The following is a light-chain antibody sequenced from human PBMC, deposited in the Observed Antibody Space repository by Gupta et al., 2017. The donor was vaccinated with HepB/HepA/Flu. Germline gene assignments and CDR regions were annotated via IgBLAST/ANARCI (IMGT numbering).Light chain of an antibody. CDR2: DAS. V-gene: IGKV3-11*01. Sequence: EIVLTQSPATLSLSPGERASLSCRASQNVSTYLAWYRQKPGQAPSLLIYDASTRATDIPGRFSGTGSGTDFTLTISRLQPEDFVVYYWQHHKNWHTFGGGTKVEVK. CDR3: QHHKNWHT. CDR1: QNVSTY. J-gene: IGKJ4*01.